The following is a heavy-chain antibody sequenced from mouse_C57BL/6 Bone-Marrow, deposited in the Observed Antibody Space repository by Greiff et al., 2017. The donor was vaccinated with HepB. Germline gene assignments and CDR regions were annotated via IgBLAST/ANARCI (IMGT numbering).Heavy chain of an antibody. V-gene: IGHV10-1*01. CDR3: VLANWDDWFAY. CDR2: IRSKSNNYAT. J-gene: IGHJ3*01. D-gene: IGHD4-1*01. Sequence: EVKLMESGGGLVQPKGSLKLSCAASGFSFNTYAMNWVRQAPGKGLEWVARIRSKSNNYATYYADSVKDRFTISRDDSESMLYLQMNNLKTEDTAMYYCVLANWDDWFAYWGQGTLVTVSA. CDR1: GFSFNTYA.